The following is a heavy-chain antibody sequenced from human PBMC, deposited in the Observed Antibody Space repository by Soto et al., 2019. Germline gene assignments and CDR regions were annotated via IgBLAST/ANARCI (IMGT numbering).Heavy chain of an antibody. CDR2: ISGSGGNT. CDR1: GFTFSSFA. J-gene: IGHJ4*02. D-gene: IGHD7-27*01. CDR3: TKEWGRPLDY. Sequence: GALRLSCAASGFTFSSFAMSWVRQAPGKGLEWVSAISGSGGNTYYADSVTGRFTISRDNSENTLYLQMNSLRAEDTAVYYCTKEWGRPLDYWGQGTPV. V-gene: IGHV3-23*01.